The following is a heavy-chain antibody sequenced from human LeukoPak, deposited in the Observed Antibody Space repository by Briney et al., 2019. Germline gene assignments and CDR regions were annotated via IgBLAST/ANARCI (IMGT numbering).Heavy chain of an antibody. Sequence: GGSLRLSCAASGFTFSSYWMSWVRQPPGKGLEWVANIKNDGSEKYYVDSVKGRFTISRDNAKNSLYLQMNSLRAEDTAVYYCARENTMSLFDYWGQGTLVTVSS. J-gene: IGHJ4*02. CDR2: IKNDGSEK. CDR1: GFTFSSYW. CDR3: ARENTMSLFDY. V-gene: IGHV3-7*01. D-gene: IGHD3-10*02.